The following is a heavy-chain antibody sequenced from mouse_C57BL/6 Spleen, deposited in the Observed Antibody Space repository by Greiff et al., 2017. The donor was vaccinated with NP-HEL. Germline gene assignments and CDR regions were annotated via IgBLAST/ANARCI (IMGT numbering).Heavy chain of an antibody. CDR1: GYTFTSYW. CDR2: INPSNGGT. V-gene: IGHV1-53*01. Sequence: VQLQQSGTELVKPGASVKLSCKASGYTFTSYWMHWVKQRPAQGLEWIGNINPSNGGTKYNEKFKSKATLTVDKSSSTAYMQLSSLTSEDSAVYYCARDGSGDYWGQSTTLTVSS. D-gene: IGHD1-1*01. J-gene: IGHJ2*01. CDR3: ARDGSGDY.